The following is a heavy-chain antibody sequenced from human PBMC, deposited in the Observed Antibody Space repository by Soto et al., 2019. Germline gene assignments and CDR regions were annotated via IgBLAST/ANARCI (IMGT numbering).Heavy chain of an antibody. CDR1: GFTFSSYA. V-gene: IGHV3-30-3*01. CDR3: ARAGGMDV. J-gene: IGHJ6*02. D-gene: IGHD3-10*01. Sequence: QVQLVESGGGVVQPGRSLRLSCAASGFTFSSYAMHWVRQAPGKGLEWVAVISYDGSNKYYAVSVEGRFTSTRDISKNTLYLQMNSLRAEDTAVYYCARAGGMDVWGQGTTVTVSS. CDR2: ISYDGSNK.